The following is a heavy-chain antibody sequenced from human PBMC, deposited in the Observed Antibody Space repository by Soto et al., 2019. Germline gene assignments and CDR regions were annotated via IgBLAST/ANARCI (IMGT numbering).Heavy chain of an antibody. Sequence: ASVKVSCKASGYMFINYGVTWVRQAPGQGLEWMGWITPYNGKTHYAQKFQDRVTMTTDTAATTAYMELRSLTSDDSAMYFCARDTSHYFDHWGQGILVTVSS. CDR2: ITPYNGKT. J-gene: IGHJ4*02. CDR1: GYMFINYG. CDR3: ARDTSHYFDH. D-gene: IGHD2-2*01. V-gene: IGHV1-18*01.